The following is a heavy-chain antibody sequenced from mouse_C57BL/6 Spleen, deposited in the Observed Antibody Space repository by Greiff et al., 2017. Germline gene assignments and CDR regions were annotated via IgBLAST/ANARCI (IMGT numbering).Heavy chain of an antibody. J-gene: IGHJ4*01. V-gene: IGHV3-6*01. CDR2: ISYDGSN. CDR3: ARRSGPYYYAMDY. CDR1: GYSITSGYY. Sequence: EVKLVESGPGLVKPSQSLSLTCSVTGYSITSGYYWNWIRQFPGNKLEWMGYISYDGSNNYNPSLKNRISITRDTSKNQFFLKLNSVTTEDTATYYWARRSGPYYYAMDYWGQGTSVTVSS.